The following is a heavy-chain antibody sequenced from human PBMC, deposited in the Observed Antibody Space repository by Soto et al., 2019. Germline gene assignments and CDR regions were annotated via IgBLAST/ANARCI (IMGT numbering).Heavy chain of an antibody. CDR3: ARAGIAVAGKIDY. CDR2: ISSSGSPI. CDR1: GFTFSDYS. J-gene: IGHJ4*02. D-gene: IGHD6-19*01. V-gene: IGHV3-11*01. Sequence: QVQLVESGGGLVKPGGSLRLSCAASGFTFSDYSMNWIRQAPGKGLEWLSYISSSGSPIYYADSVKGRFTISRDNAKNSMYLQMNSLRAEDTAVYYCARAGIAVAGKIDYWGQGTLVTVSS.